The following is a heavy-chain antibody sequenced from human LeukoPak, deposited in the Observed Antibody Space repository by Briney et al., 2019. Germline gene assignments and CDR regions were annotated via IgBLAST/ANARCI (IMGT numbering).Heavy chain of an antibody. CDR2: IYYSKNT. CDR3: ARVIWSAGKYYFDY. V-gene: IGHV4-39*02. D-gene: IGHD3-16*01. J-gene: IGHJ4*02. CDR1: GGSISSSSAY. Sequence: SETLSLTCTVSGGSISSSSAYWGWIRQPPGKGLEWIGSIYYSKNTYYNPSLKSRVTISADTSKNQFSLTLGSVSATDTAVYYCARVIWSAGKYYFDYWGQGTLVTVSS.